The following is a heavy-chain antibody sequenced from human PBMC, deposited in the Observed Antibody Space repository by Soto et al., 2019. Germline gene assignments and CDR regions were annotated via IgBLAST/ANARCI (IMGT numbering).Heavy chain of an antibody. Sequence: GASVKVSCKASGYTFTSYDINWVRQATGQGLEWMGWMNPNSGNTGYAQKFQGRVTMTRNTSISTAYMELSSLRSEDTAVYYCARGRQYKYYDILTGYYNDWGQGTLVTVSS. CDR3: ARGRQYKYYDILTGYYND. CDR2: MNPNSGNT. CDR1: GYTFTSYD. V-gene: IGHV1-8*01. J-gene: IGHJ4*02. D-gene: IGHD3-9*01.